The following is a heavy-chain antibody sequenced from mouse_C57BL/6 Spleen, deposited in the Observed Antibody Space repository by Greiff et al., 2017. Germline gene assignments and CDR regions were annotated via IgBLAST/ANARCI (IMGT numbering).Heavy chain of an antibody. Sequence: QVQLQQSGAELARPGASVKMSCKASGYTFTSYTMHWVKQRPGQGLEWIGYINPSSGYTKYNQKFKDKATLTADKSSSTAYMQLSSLTSEDSAVYYCARREYDGAMDYWGQGTSVTVSS. CDR3: ARREYDGAMDY. J-gene: IGHJ4*01. CDR2: INPSSGYT. CDR1: GYTFTSYT. V-gene: IGHV1-4*01. D-gene: IGHD2-14*01.